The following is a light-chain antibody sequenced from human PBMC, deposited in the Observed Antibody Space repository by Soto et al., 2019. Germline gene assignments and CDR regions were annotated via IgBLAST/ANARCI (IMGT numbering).Light chain of an antibody. Sequence: QSVLTQPASVSGSPGQSITISCTGTSSDVGDYNYVSWYQQHPGKAPKLMIYEVSNRPSGVSNRFSGSKSGNTASLTISGLQAEDESLYYCSSKSSGSTPMLFGGGTKLTVL. CDR3: SSKSSGSTPML. V-gene: IGLV2-14*01. CDR2: EVS. J-gene: IGLJ3*02. CDR1: SSDVGDYNY.